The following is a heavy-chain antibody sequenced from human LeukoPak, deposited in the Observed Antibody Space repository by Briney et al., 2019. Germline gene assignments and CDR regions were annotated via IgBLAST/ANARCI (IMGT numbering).Heavy chain of an antibody. Sequence: GGSLRLSCAASGFTFSSYWMSWVRQAPGKGLELVASIKQDGSEKYYVDSVKGRFTISRDNSKNSLYLQMNSLRAEDTAVYYCARNQRRLDYWGQGTLVTVSS. D-gene: IGHD1-14*01. J-gene: IGHJ4*02. CDR3: ARNQRRLDY. V-gene: IGHV3-7*01. CDR2: IKQDGSEK. CDR1: GFTFSSYW.